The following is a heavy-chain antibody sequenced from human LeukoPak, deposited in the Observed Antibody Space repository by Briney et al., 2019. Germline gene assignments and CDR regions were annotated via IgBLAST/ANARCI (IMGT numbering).Heavy chain of an antibody. CDR1: GFTFDDYA. CDR3: AKDIHYYYYGMDV. Sequence: GRSLRLSCAASGFTFDDYAMHWVRHAPGKGLEWVSGTSWNSGSIGYADSVKGRFTISRDNAKNSLYLQMNSLRAEDTALYYCAKDIHYYYYGMDVWGQGTTVTVSS. V-gene: IGHV3-9*01. J-gene: IGHJ6*02. CDR2: TSWNSGSI.